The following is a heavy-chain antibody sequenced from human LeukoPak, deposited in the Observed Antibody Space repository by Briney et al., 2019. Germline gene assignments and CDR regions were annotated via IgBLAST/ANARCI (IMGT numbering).Heavy chain of an antibody. CDR1: GYTLTELS. D-gene: IGHD2-15*01. J-gene: IGHJ4*02. V-gene: IGHV1-24*01. CDR2: FDPEDGET. CDR3: ATVLGYCSGGSCYSEGVSYFDY. Sequence: ASVKVSRKVSGYTLTELSMHWVRQAPGKGLEWMGGFDPEDGETIYAQKFQGRVTMTEDTSTDTAYMELSSLRSEDTAVYYCATVLGYCSGGSCYSEGVSYFDYWGQGTLVTVSS.